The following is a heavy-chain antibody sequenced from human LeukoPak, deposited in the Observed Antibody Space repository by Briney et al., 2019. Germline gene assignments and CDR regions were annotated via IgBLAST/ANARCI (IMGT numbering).Heavy chain of an antibody. CDR3: ARYCSGGSCYSFYYYYMDV. D-gene: IGHD2-15*01. CDR2: ISSSSSYI. V-gene: IGHV3-21*01. Sequence: PGGSLRLSCEASGFTFNTYSMNWARQAPGKGLEWVSSISSSSSYIYYADSVKGRFTISRDNAKNSLYLQMNSLRAEDTAVYYCARYCSGGSCYSFYYYYMDVWGKGTTVTVSS. J-gene: IGHJ6*03. CDR1: GFTFNTYS.